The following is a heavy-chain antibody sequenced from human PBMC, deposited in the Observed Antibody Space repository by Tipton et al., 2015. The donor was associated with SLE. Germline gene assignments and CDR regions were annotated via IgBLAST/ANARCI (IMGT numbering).Heavy chain of an antibody. D-gene: IGHD5-24*01. J-gene: IGHJ3*02. Sequence: TLSLTCTVSGGSISNYYWSWIRQPPGKGLEWIGYIYYSGSTNYNPSLRSRVTISVDTSKNQFSLKLTSVTAADTAVYYCTRDRGGYNLDAFDIWGQGTMVTVSS. CDR1: GGSISNYY. V-gene: IGHV4-59*12. CDR3: TRDRGGYNLDAFDI. CDR2: IYYSGST.